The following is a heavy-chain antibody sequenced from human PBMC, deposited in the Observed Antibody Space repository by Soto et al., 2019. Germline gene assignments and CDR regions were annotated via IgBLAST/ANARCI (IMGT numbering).Heavy chain of an antibody. J-gene: IGHJ4*02. D-gene: IGHD2-2*01. CDR1: GFTFDDYA. CDR2: ISWNSGRI. V-gene: IGHV3-9*01. Sequence: HPGGSLRLSCAASGFTFDDYAMQWVRQAPGKGLEWVSGISWNSGRIGYADSVKGRFTISRDNAKNSLYLQMNSLRAEDTALYYCAKDIVPGLGYCSSTGCYPEGYFDYWGQGTLVTVSS. CDR3: AKDIVPGLGYCSSTGCYPEGYFDY.